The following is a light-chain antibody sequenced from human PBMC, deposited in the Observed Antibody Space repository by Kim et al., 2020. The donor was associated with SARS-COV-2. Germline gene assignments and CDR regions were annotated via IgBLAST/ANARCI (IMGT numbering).Light chain of an antibody. CDR3: CSYAGSYTNV. Sequence: QSALTQPRSVSGSPGQSVTISCTRTSSDVGGYNYVSWYQQHPGKAPKLMIYDVSKRPSGVPDRFSGSKSGNTASLTISGLQAEDEADYYCCSYAGSYTNVFGTGTKVTVL. CDR1: SSDVGGYNY. J-gene: IGLJ1*01. CDR2: DVS. V-gene: IGLV2-11*01.